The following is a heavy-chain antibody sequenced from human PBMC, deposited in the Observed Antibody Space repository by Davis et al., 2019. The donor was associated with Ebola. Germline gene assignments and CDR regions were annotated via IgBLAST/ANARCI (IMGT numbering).Heavy chain of an antibody. CDR2: INAGNGNT. V-gene: IGHV1-3*01. Sequence: GESLKVSCKASGYIFTSYAMHWVRQAPGQRLEWMGWINAGNGNTKYSQNFQGRVIITRDTSASTAYMELSSLRSEDTAIYYCARAAAAISFNWFDPWGQGTLVTVSS. D-gene: IGHD2-2*01. CDR1: GYIFTSYA. J-gene: IGHJ5*02. CDR3: ARAAAAISFNWFDP.